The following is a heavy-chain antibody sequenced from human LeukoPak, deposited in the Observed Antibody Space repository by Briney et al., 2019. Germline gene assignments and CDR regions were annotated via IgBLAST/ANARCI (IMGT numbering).Heavy chain of an antibody. CDR2: VSSGDSIV. CDR1: GFTFSDYY. V-gene: IGHV3-11*01. Sequence: PGGSLRLSCAVSGFTFSDYYMSWIRQAPGKGLEWVSYVSSGDSIVYYADSVKGRFTISRDNAKNSLYLQMNSLRAEDTAVYYCARGGNHYRISGYYYSDYWGQGTLVTVSS. CDR3: ARGGNHYRISGYYYSDY. D-gene: IGHD3-22*01. J-gene: IGHJ4*02.